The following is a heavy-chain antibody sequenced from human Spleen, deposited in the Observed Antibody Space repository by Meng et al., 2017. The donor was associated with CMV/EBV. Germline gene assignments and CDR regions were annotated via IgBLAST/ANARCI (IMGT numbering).Heavy chain of an antibody. CDR3: ARDQGSWYYYGMDV. J-gene: IGHJ6*02. V-gene: IGHV3-66*02. CDR1: GFTFNTYA. Sequence: GESLKISCAASGFTFNTYAMTWVRQAPGKGLEWVSVIYSAGSTYYAASVKGRFTISRDNSNNTLYLHMSSLRAEDTAVYYCARDQGSWYYYGMDVWGQGTTVTVSS. D-gene: IGHD6-13*01. CDR2: IYSAGST.